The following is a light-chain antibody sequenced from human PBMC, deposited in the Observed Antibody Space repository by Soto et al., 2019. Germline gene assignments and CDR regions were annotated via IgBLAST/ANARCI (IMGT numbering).Light chain of an antibody. CDR3: NSYTNSNTLPV. V-gene: IGLV2-14*03. CDR1: SGDFGGYNY. CDR2: GVT. Sequence: QSALTQPASVSGSPGQSITISCTGASGDFGGYNYVSWYQQHPGKAPQLLIYGVTNRPSGVSNRFSGSKSGNTASLTISGLQADDEVEYYCNSYTNSNTLPVFGTGTKVTVL. J-gene: IGLJ1*01.